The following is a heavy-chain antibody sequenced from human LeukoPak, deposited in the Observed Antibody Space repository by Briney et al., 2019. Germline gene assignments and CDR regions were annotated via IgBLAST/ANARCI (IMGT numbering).Heavy chain of an antibody. D-gene: IGHD6-13*01. Sequence: PGRSLRLSCAASGFTFSSYAMHWVRQAPGKGLEWVAVISYDGSNKYYADSVKGRFTISRDNSKNTLYLQMNSLRAEDTAVYYCAREPGSSWYYYYYGMDVWGQGTTVTVSS. V-gene: IGHV3-30*01. CDR3: AREPGSSWYYYYYGMDV. J-gene: IGHJ6*02. CDR1: GFTFSSYA. CDR2: ISYDGSNK.